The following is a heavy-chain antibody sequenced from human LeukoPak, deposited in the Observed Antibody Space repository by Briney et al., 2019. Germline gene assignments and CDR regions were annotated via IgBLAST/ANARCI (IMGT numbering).Heavy chain of an antibody. V-gene: IGHV4-59*11. D-gene: IGHD2-8*01. J-gene: IGHJ4*02. CDR3: ARVYNGNFDY. Sequence: PSETLSLTCTVSGGSISSHYWSWIRQPPGKGLEWIGYIYYSGSTNYNPPLKSRVTISVDTSKNQFSLKLSSVTAADTAVYYCARVYNGNFDYWGQGTLVTVSS. CDR1: GGSISSHY. CDR2: IYYSGST.